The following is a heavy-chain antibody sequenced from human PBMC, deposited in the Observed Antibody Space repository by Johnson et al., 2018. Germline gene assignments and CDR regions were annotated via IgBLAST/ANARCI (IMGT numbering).Heavy chain of an antibody. CDR2: INSDGSST. CDR1: GFTFSSYW. CDR3: ARGEDYYYYYMDV. D-gene: IGHD1-26*01. J-gene: IGHJ6*03. Sequence: EVQLLESGGGLVQPGGSLRLSCAASGFTFSSYWMHWVRQAPGKGLVWVSRINSDGSSTSYADSVKGRFTISRDNAKNTLYLQMNSLSAEDTAVYYCARGEDYYYYYMDVWGKGTTVTVSS. V-gene: IGHV3-74*01.